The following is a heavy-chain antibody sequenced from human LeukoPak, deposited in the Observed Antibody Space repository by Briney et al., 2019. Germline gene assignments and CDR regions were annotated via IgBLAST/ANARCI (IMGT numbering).Heavy chain of an antibody. V-gene: IGHV4-59*08. D-gene: IGHD2-2*01. J-gene: IGHJ4*02. CDR3: ANSRSEYQLLLPQSYYFDY. Sequence: SETLSLTCTVSGASLIGFYWSWVRQPPGKELEWIGYIDYSGSTNYNPSLKSRVTISVATSKNQFSLKVNSLTAADTAVYYCANSRSEYQLLLPQSYYFDYWGQGTLVTVSS. CDR1: GASLIGFY. CDR2: IDYSGST.